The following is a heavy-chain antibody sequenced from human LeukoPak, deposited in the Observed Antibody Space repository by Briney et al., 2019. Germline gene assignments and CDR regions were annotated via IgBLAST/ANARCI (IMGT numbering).Heavy chain of an antibody. CDR1: GGPIDRHY. Sequence: PSETLSLTCTVSGGPIDRHYWSWIRQPPGKGLEWIGENNHSGSTNYNPFLKSRVTISVDTSKNQFSLKLSSVTAADTAVYYCARDAPNSSGSDWFDPWGQGTLVTVSS. V-gene: IGHV4-34*01. CDR2: NNHSGST. CDR3: ARDAPNSSGSDWFDP. J-gene: IGHJ5*02. D-gene: IGHD3-22*01.